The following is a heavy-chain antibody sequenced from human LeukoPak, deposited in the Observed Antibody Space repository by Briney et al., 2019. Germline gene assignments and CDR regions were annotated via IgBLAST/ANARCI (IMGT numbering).Heavy chain of an antibody. CDR3: ARDFPSGRMDV. Sequence: GGSLRLSCAASGFTFSSYGMHWVRQAPGKGLEWVAVIWYDGSSKYYADSVKGRFTISRDNSKNTLYLQMNSLRAEDTAVYYCARDFPSGRMDVWGQGTTVTVSS. J-gene: IGHJ6*02. V-gene: IGHV3-33*01. D-gene: IGHD3-3*01. CDR1: GFTFSSYG. CDR2: IWYDGSSK.